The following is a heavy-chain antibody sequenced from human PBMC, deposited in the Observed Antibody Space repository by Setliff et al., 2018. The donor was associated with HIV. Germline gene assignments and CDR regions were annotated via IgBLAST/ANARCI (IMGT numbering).Heavy chain of an antibody. V-gene: IGHV3-11*05. J-gene: IGHJ4*01. CDR1: GFTFSDHY. Sequence: GGSLRLSCAASGFTFSDHYMTWIRQAPGKGLEWISFISSGRIYTNYADSVKGRFTISRDDAKNSLYLEMNSLRVEDTAVYYCAKVGREYNGYDLTFDSWGQGTLVTVSS. CDR3: AKVGREYNGYDLTFDS. D-gene: IGHD5-12*01. CDR2: ISSGRIYT.